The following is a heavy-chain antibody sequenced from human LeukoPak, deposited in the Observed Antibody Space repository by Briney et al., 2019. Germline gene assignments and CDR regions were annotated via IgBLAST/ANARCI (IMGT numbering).Heavy chain of an antibody. CDR1: GFTFSNYG. D-gene: IGHD2-15*01. V-gene: IGHV3-30*18. J-gene: IGHJ4*02. CDR2: ISYEGSNT. CDR3: AKEGYSSGGNYYPPDY. Sequence: PGGSLRLSCAASGFTFSNYGIHWVRQAPGKGLEWVAAISYEGSNTYFADSVKGRFTISRDNSKNTLYLQMNSLRAEDTAVYYCAKEGYSSGGNYYPPDYWGQGTLVTVSS.